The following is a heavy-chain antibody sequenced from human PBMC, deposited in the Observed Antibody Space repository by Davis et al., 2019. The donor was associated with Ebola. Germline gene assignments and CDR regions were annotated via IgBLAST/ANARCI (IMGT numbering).Heavy chain of an antibody. V-gene: IGHV3-23*01. D-gene: IGHD2-21*02. CDR3: VRDPALVVTGGGWFFGL. CDR1: GFTFNNFW. CDR2: ITGSGGST. Sequence: GESLKISCAASGFTFNNFWMSWVRQAPGQGLEWVSAITGSGGSTYYAASVRGRFTISRDNSKNTLFLQLNSLRAEDTAVYYCVRDPALVVTGGGWFFGLWGRGTLVTVSS. J-gene: IGHJ2*01.